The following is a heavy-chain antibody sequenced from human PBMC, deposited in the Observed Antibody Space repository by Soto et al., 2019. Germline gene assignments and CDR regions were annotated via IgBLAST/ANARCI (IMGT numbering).Heavy chain of an antibody. V-gene: IGHV4-31*03. J-gene: IGHJ4*02. CDR2: IYYSGST. CDR3: ARDLTGYYHFDY. Sequence: QVQLQESGPGLVKPSQTLSLTCTVSGGSISSGGYYWSWIRQHPGKGLEWIGYIYYSGSTYYNPSLKSRVTXXVXTSKNQFSLKLSSVTAADTAVYYCARDLTGYYHFDYWGQGTLVTVSS. CDR1: GGSISSGGYY. D-gene: IGHD3-9*01.